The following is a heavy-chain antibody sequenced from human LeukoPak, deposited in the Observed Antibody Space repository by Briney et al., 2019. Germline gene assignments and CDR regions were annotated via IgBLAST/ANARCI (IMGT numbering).Heavy chain of an antibody. D-gene: IGHD3-9*01. CDR2: VNPNSGGT. V-gene: IGHV1-2*02. CDR3: ARSPYYDILTGYSPLDY. Sequence: ASVKVSCKASGYTFTGYYMHWVRQAPGQGLEWMGWVNPNSGGTNYAQKFQGRVTMTRDTSISTAYMELSRLRSDDTAVYYCARSPYYDILTGYSPLDYWGQGTLVTVSS. J-gene: IGHJ4*02. CDR1: GYTFTGYY.